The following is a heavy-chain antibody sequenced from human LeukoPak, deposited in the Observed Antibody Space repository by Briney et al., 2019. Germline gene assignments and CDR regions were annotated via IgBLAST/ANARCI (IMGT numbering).Heavy chain of an antibody. Sequence: SETLSLTCTVSGGSISSGSYYWSWIRQPAGKGLEWIGRIYTSGSTNYNPSLKSRVTISADTSKNQFSLKLSSVTAADTAVYYCARRGGDYYGSGSYIYWFDPWGQGTLVTVSS. CDR1: GGSISSGSYY. J-gene: IGHJ5*02. V-gene: IGHV4-61*02. CDR3: ARRGGDYYGSGSYIYWFDP. D-gene: IGHD3-10*01. CDR2: IYTSGST.